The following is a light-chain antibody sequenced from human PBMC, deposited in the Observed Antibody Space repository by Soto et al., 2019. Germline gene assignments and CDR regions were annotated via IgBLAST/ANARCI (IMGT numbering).Light chain of an antibody. V-gene: IGKV3-20*01. CDR1: QSVSSNY. CDR2: GAS. CDR3: QQYGTSPQT. J-gene: IGKJ1*01. Sequence: EIVLTQSPGTLSLSPGERATLPGSASQSVSSNYLAWYQQKPGQAPRLLIYGASSRATGIPDRFSGSGSGTDFTLTISRLAPEDFAVYYCQQYGTSPQTFGQGTKVDIK.